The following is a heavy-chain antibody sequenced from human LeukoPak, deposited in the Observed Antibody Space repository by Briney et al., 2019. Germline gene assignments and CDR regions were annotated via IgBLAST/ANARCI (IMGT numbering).Heavy chain of an antibody. Sequence: ATVNVSCKPSGYTLTSYGILWLRHAPEQRLESMGWISAYNGNTNYAQKLQGRVTMTTDTSTSTAYTEVRSLRSDDPGVYYCAREAQITMIDQLLGGYYMDVWGKGTTVTVSS. J-gene: IGHJ6*03. CDR3: AREAQITMIDQLLGGYYMDV. CDR1: GYTLTSYG. D-gene: IGHD3-22*01. CDR2: ISAYNGNT. V-gene: IGHV1-18*01.